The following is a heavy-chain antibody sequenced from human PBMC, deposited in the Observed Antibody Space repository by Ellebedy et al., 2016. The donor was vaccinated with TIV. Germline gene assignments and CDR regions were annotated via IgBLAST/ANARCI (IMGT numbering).Heavy chain of an antibody. CDR1: GFTFSDHA. J-gene: IGHJ4*02. V-gene: IGHV3-30-3*01. CDR3: AGEVGSRQINS. D-gene: IGHD1-26*01. CDR2: ISYTGGSQ. Sequence: GESLKISCAVSGFTFSDHAMHWVRQAPGKGLEWVGTISYTGGSQNYADSVKGRFTISRDNSKNTLYLQMNSLRAEDTALYYCAGEVGSRQINSWGQGTQVTVFS.